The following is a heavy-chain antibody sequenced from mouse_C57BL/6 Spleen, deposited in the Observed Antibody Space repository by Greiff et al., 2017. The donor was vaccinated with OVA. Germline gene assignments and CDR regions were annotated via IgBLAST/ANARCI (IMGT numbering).Heavy chain of an antibody. V-gene: IGHV5-9-1*02. D-gene: IGHD1-1*01. CDR3: TRGAYYGSYAMDY. Sequence: EVMLVESGEGLVKPGGSLKLSCAASGFTFSSYAMSWVRQTPEKRLEWVAYISSGGDYIYYADTVKGRFTISRDNARNTLYLQMSSLKSEDTAMYYCTRGAYYGSYAMDYWGQGTSVTVSS. CDR2: ISSGGDYI. J-gene: IGHJ4*01. CDR1: GFTFSSYA.